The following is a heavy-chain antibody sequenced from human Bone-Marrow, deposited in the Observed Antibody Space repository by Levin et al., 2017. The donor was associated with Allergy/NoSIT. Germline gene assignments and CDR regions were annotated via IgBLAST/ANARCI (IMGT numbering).Heavy chain of an antibody. J-gene: IGHJ4*02. D-gene: IGHD2-15*01. CDR1: GFTFNIYA. CDR2: ISYDGIIE. CDR3: ARGGTSYCSGGSCYSSQYEY. V-gene: IGHV3-30-3*01. Sequence: SCAASGFTFNIYAMHWVRQAPGKGLEWVAIISYDGIIEYYADSVKGRFTISRDNSKNTLYLQMNSLRAEDTAMYYCARGGTSYCSGGSCYSSQYEYWGQGTLVTVSS.